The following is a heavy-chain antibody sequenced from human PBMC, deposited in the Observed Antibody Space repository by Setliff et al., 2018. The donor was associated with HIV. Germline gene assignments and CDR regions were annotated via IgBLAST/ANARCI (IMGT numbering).Heavy chain of an antibody. CDR3: ARGGCDGNKCYLYNWFDP. CDR2: TIPVFGTA. D-gene: IGHD2-15*01. V-gene: IGHV1-69*13. CDR1: GVSFSSDA. Sequence: WASVKVSCKASGVSFSSDAISWMRQAPGQGLEWMGQTIPVFGTANYAQKFQGRLTVTADESTSTAYMELNSLRSEDTAVYYCARGGCDGNKCYLYNWFDPWGQGTLVTVSS. J-gene: IGHJ5*02.